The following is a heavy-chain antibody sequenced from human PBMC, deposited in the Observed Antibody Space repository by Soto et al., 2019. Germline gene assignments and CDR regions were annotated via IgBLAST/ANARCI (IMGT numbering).Heavy chain of an antibody. CDR2: ISSNGVST. CDR1: GLNFNDYA. Sequence: PGGSLRRSCSASGLNFNDYAMHWVRQAAGKGLKYVSSISSNGVSTYYADSVKGRFTISGDNSKNTLYLQMNSLRVEDTAVYYCVKDRFVNYWGQGA. V-gene: IGHV3-64D*06. CDR3: VKDRFVNY. J-gene: IGHJ4*02.